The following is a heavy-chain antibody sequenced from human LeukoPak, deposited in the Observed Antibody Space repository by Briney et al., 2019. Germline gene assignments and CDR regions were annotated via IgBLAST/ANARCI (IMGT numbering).Heavy chain of an antibody. CDR3: ARDNRGLFDY. Sequence: GASVKVSCKASGYTFTSYDINWVRQATGQGLEWMGWINPNSGGTNYAQKFQGRVTMTRDTSISTAYMELSRLRSDDTAVYYCARDNRGLFDYWGQGTLVTVSS. J-gene: IGHJ4*02. CDR1: GYTFTSYD. CDR2: INPNSGGT. D-gene: IGHD3-10*01. V-gene: IGHV1-2*02.